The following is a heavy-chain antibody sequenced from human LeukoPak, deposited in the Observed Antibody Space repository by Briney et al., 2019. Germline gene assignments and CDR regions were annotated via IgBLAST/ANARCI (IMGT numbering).Heavy chain of an antibody. Sequence: PSETLSLTCTVSGGSISSYYWSWIRQPPGKGLEWIGYIYYSGSTNYNPSLKSRVTISVDTSKNQFSLKLSSVTAADTAVYYCARHILTGYMDALDIWGQGTMVTVSS. CDR3: ARHILTGYMDALDI. V-gene: IGHV4-59*08. CDR1: GGSISSYY. CDR2: IYYSGST. D-gene: IGHD3-9*01. J-gene: IGHJ3*02.